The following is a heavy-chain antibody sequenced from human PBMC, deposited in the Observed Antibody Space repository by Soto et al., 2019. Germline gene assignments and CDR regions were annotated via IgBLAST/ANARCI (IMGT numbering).Heavy chain of an antibody. V-gene: IGHV4-30-2*01. CDR3: ARDRAGALYFDY. J-gene: IGHJ4*02. CDR1: GGSISSGGYS. D-gene: IGHD6-13*01. CDR2: IYHSGST. Sequence: SETLSLTCAVSGGSISSGGYSWTWIRQPPGKGLEWIGYIYHSGSTYYNPSLKSRVTISVDRSKNQFSLKLSSVTAADTAVYYCARDRAGALYFDYWGQGTLVTVSS.